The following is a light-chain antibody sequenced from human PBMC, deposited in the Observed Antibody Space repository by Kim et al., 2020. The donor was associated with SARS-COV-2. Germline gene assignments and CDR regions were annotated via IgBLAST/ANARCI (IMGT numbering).Light chain of an antibody. CDR3: SSNAGSKVV. CDR1: RSDVGCYTY. Sequence: PGQSVTISSTGTRSDVGCYTYVSWYQQHPGKAPKLMIYEVSERPSGFPDRFSGSKSGNTASLTVSGLQAEDEADYYCSSNAGSKVVFGTGTKVTVL. J-gene: IGLJ1*01. CDR2: EVS. V-gene: IGLV2-8*01.